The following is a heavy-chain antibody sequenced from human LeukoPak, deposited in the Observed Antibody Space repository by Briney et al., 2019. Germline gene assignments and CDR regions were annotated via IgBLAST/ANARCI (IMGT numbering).Heavy chain of an antibody. CDR1: GGSINNYY. V-gene: IGHV4-4*07. CDR3: ARDAPYGNSPDAFDI. CDR2: IYTSGGT. D-gene: IGHD4-23*01. Sequence: PSETLSLTCTVSGGSINNYYWSWIRQPAGKGLEGIGRIYTSGGTNYNPSLKSRVAMSIDTPKNQFSLKLTSVTAADTAVYYCARDAPYGNSPDAFDIWGQGTMVAVSS. J-gene: IGHJ3*02.